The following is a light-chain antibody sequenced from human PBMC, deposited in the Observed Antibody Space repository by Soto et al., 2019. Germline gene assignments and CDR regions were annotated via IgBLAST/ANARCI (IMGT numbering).Light chain of an antibody. J-gene: IGLJ1*01. CDR3: SSYTSSNTYV. CDR1: SSDVGSYNY. Sequence: HSALTQPASVSGSPLQSITISCTGTSSDVGSYNYVSWYQHHPGKVPQLMIYDVSNRPSGVSNRFSGSKSGNTASLTISGLQAEDEADYYCSSYTSSNTYVFGTGTKVTVL. CDR2: DVS. V-gene: IGLV2-14*03.